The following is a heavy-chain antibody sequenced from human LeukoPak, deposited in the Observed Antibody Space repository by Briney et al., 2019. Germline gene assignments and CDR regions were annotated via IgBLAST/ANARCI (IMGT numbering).Heavy chain of an antibody. V-gene: IGHV1-2*02. CDR3: ARDLGASTVIFFDY. J-gene: IGHJ4*02. Sequence: ASVKVSCKASGYTFTGYYMHWVRQAPGRGLEWMGWINPNSGGTNYAQKFQGRVTMTRDTSISTAYMEMRSLRSDDTAVYYCARDLGASTVIFFDYWGQGTLVTVSS. CDR2: INPNSGGT. D-gene: IGHD4-17*01. CDR1: GYTFTGYY.